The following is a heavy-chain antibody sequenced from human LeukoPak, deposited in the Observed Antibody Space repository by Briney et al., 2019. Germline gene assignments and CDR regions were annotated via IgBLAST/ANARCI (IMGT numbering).Heavy chain of an antibody. Sequence: GRSLRLSCAASGFTFSSYAMHWVRQAPGKGLEWVAVISYDGSNKYYADSVKGRFTISRDNSKNTLYLQMNSLRAEDTAVYYCARGSLQLWVLTQIDYWGQGTLVTVSS. CDR1: GFTFSSYA. CDR3: ARGSLQLWVLTQIDY. J-gene: IGHJ4*02. V-gene: IGHV3-30*04. CDR2: ISYDGSNK. D-gene: IGHD5-18*01.